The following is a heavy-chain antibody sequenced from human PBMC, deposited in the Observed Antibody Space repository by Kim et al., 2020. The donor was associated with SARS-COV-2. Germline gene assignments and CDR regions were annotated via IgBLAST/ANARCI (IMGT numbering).Heavy chain of an antibody. D-gene: IGHD1-26*01. V-gene: IGHV3-48*02. CDR1: GITFSSCT. Sequence: GGSLRLSCAVSGITFSSCTMNWVRQAPGKGLEWVSYISESSSNIQYADSVKGRFTISRDNAKNSLYLQMNSLRDEDTAVYYCASRGGSSLSGWQYWGQGT. CDR2: ISESSSNI. CDR3: ASRGGSSLSGWQY. J-gene: IGHJ4*02.